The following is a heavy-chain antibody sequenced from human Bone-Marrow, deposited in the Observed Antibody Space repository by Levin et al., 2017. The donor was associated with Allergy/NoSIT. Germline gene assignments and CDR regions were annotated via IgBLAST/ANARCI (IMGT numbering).Heavy chain of an antibody. Sequence: GESLKISCKASGYTFTRYGMNWVRQAPGQGLEWMGWINTETGNPTYAQGFTGRFVFSLDTSVSTAYLQISSLKAEDTAVYYCARERDCRRTSCESNWFDPWGQGTLVTVSS. CDR3: ARERDCRRTSCESNWFDP. CDR1: GYTFTRYG. D-gene: IGHD2-2*01. CDR2: INTETGNP. V-gene: IGHV7-4-1*02. J-gene: IGHJ5*02.